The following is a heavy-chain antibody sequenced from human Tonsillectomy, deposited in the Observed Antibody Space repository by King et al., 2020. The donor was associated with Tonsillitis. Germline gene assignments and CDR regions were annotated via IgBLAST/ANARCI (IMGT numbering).Heavy chain of an antibody. Sequence: VQLQESGPGLVKPSETLSLTCTVSGGSISSYYWSWIRQPPGKGLEWIGYIYYSGSTNYNPSLKSRVTISVDTSKNQFSLKLSSGTAAVTAVYYCARQTLMVYASHFDYWGQGTLVTVSS. CDR2: IYYSGST. CDR1: GGSISSYY. V-gene: IGHV4-59*08. J-gene: IGHJ4*02. CDR3: ARQTLMVYASHFDY. D-gene: IGHD2-8*01.